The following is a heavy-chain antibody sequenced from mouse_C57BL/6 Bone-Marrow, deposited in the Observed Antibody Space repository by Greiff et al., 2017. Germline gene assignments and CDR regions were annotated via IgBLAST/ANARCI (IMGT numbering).Heavy chain of an antibody. D-gene: IGHD1-1*01. CDR3: ARDSSYWDGAY. J-gene: IGHJ3*01. V-gene: IGHV1-76*01. CDR2: IYPGSGNT. Sequence: VQLQQSGAELVRPGASVKLSCKASGYTFTDYYINWVKQRPGQGLEWIARIYPGSGNTYYNEKFKGKATLTAEKSSSTAYMQLSSLTSEDSAVYFCARDSSYWDGAYWGQGTLVTVSA. CDR1: GYTFTDYY.